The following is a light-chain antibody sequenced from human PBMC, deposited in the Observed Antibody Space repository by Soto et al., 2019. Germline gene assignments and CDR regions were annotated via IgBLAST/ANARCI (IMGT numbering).Light chain of an antibody. V-gene: IGLV2-14*01. CDR1: SSDVGGYNY. CDR2: DVS. J-gene: IGLJ1*01. Sequence: QSALTQPASLSGSPGQSITISRTGTSSDVGGYNYVSWYQQHPGKAPKLMIYDVSNRPSGVSNRFSGSKSGHTASLTISGLQAEDEADYYCSSYTSSSTNVFGTGTKLTVL. CDR3: SSYTSSSTNV.